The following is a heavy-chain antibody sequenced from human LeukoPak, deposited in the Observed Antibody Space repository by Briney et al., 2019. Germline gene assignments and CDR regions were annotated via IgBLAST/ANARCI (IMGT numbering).Heavy chain of an antibody. D-gene: IGHD2-2*02. CDR2: ISGSGGST. J-gene: IGHJ6*02. Sequence: GGSLRLSCAASGFTFSSYAMSWVRQAPGKGLEWVSAISGSGGSTYYADSVKGRFTISRDNSKNMLYLQMNSLRAEDTAVYYCAKVVPDCSSTSCYRFYYYYGMDVWGQGTTVTVSS. CDR1: GFTFSSYA. V-gene: IGHV3-23*01. CDR3: AKVVPDCSSTSCYRFYYYYGMDV.